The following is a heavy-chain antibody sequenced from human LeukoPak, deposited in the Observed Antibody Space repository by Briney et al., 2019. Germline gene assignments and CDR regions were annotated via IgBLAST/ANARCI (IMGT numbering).Heavy chain of an antibody. J-gene: IGHJ5*02. CDR3: ARPLTLSSPYSDS. Sequence: GEPLNTSCKSSGSRFILSSIGWVRKMPRKGLEWMGSIYPGDSDTRYSPSFLGQVTISADRSISTAYLQWSSLRASDTAMYFFARPLTLSSPYSDSWGQGTLVTVSS. D-gene: IGHD4-23*01. V-gene: IGHV5-51*01. CDR2: IYPGDSDT. CDR1: GSRFILSS.